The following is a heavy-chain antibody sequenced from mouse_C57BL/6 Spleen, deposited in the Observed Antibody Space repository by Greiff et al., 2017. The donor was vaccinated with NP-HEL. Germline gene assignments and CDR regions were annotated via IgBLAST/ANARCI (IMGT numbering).Heavy chain of an antibody. CDR3: ARGYGNYEDWFAY. Sequence: EVQLQQSGPGLVKPSQSLSLTCSVTGYSITSGYYWNWIRQFPGNKLEWMGYISYDGSNNYNPSLKNRISITRDTSKNQFFLKLNSVTTEDTATYYCARGYGNYEDWFAYWGQGTLVTVSA. V-gene: IGHV3-6*01. CDR2: ISYDGSN. D-gene: IGHD2-1*01. CDR1: GYSITSGYY. J-gene: IGHJ3*01.